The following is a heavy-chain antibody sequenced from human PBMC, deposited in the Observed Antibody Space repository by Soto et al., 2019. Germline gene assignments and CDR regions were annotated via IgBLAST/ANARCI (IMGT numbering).Heavy chain of an antibody. D-gene: IGHD3-3*01. J-gene: IGHJ4*02. CDR1: GGSFSGYY. CDR3: ARGFLEWLVDY. V-gene: IGHV4-34*01. Sequence: SKTLSLTCAVYGGSFSGYYWSWIRQPPGKGLEWIGEINHSGSTNYNPSLKSRVTISVDTSKNQFSLKLSSVTAADTAVYYCARGFLEWLVDYWGQGTLVTVSS. CDR2: INHSGST.